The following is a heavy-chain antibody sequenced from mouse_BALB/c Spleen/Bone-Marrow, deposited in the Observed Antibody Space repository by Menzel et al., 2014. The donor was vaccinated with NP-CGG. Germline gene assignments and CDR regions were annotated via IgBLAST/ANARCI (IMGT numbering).Heavy chain of an antibody. CDR3: ARLGRGFDY. D-gene: IGHD4-1*01. Sequence: LMESGAEMMKPGASVKISCKATGYTFSRTWAERLKQWNGHGLQGSGDRDPGSGSTNYNEKFKGKATFTADTSSNTAYMQLSSLTSEDSAVYYCARLGRGFDYWGQGTTLT. CDR1: GYTFSRTW. J-gene: IGHJ2*01. V-gene: IGHV1-9*01. CDR2: RDPGSGST.